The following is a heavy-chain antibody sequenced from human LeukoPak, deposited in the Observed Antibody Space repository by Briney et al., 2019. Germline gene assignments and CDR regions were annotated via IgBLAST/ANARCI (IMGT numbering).Heavy chain of an antibody. CDR1: GFSFSSYA. V-gene: IGHV3-23*01. D-gene: IGHD3-16*01. CDR2: ISGSGGST. CDR3: AKASGDFVWGTIDY. Sequence: TGGSLRLSCAASGFSFSSYAMSWVRQAPGKGLEWVSSISGSGGSTYYADSVQGRFTNSRDNSKNTLYLQMNSLRAGDTAIYYCAKASGDFVWGTIDYWGQGTLVTVSS. J-gene: IGHJ4*02.